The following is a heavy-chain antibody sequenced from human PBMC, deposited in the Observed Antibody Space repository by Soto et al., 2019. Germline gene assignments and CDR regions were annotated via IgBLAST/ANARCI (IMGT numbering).Heavy chain of an antibody. CDR2: ISSSSSYI. J-gene: IGHJ4*02. Sequence: PGGSLRLSCAASGFTFSRYSMNWVRQAPGKGLEWVSSISSSSSYIYYADSVKGRFTISRDNAKNSLYLQMNSLRAEDTAVYYWARDSGYGDHGLDYLGQGTLVTVSS. V-gene: IGHV3-21*01. CDR3: ARDSGYGDHGLDY. CDR1: GFTFSRYS. D-gene: IGHD4-17*01.